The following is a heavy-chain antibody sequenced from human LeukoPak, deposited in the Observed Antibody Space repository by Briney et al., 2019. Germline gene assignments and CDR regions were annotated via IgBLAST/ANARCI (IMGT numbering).Heavy chain of an antibody. V-gene: IGHV1-2*02. CDR1: GYTFTGYY. Sequence: ASVKVSYKASGYTFTGYYMHWVRQAPGQGLEWMGWINPNSGGTNYAQKFQGRVTMTRDTSISTAYMELSRLRSDDTAVYYCARDSRFGEYHFDYWGQGTLVTVSS. CDR2: INPNSGGT. J-gene: IGHJ4*02. CDR3: ARDSRFGEYHFDY. D-gene: IGHD3-10*01.